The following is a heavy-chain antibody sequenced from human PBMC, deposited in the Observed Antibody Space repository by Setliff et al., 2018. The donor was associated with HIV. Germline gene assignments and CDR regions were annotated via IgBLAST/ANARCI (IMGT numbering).Heavy chain of an antibody. CDR1: GDSISSHY. Sequence: SETLSLTCTVSGDSISSHYWSWIRQPPGEGLEWIGYIYHSGSINYNPSLKSRVTISVDPSKNHFSLKLRSVTAADTAVYYCVRDVTAAGTGLYDYWGQGIPVTVSS. D-gene: IGHD6-13*01. CDR3: VRDVTAAGTGLYDY. J-gene: IGHJ4*02. CDR2: IYHSGSI. V-gene: IGHV4-59*11.